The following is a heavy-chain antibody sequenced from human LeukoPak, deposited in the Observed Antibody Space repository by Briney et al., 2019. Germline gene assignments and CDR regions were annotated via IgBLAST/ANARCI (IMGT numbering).Heavy chain of an antibody. CDR2: IKQDGSEK. V-gene: IGHV3-7*01. CDR3: ARDQDYYHAGFFDY. D-gene: IGHD3-10*01. CDR1: GFTFSSYW. Sequence: GGSLRLSCAASGFTFSSYWMSWVRQAPGKGLEWVANIKQDGSEKYYVDSVKGRFTFSRDNAKNSLYLQMNSLRAEDTAVYYCARDQDYYHAGFFDYWGQGTLVTVSS. J-gene: IGHJ4*02.